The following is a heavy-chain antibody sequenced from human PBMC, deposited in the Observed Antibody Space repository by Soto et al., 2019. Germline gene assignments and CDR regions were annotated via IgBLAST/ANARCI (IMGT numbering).Heavy chain of an antibody. V-gene: IGHV4-39*01. CDR1: GASVNNYY. Sequence: PSETLSLTCTVSGASVNNYYWGWIRQPPGRGLEWIGSIYYSGSTYYNPSLKSRVTISVDTSKNQFSLKLSSVTAADTAVYYCARHIYEKQWLNNWFDPWGQGTLVTVSS. CDR2: IYYSGST. D-gene: IGHD6-19*01. CDR3: ARHIYEKQWLNNWFDP. J-gene: IGHJ5*02.